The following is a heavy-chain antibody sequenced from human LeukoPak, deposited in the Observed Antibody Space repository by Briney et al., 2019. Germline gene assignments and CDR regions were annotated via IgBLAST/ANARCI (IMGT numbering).Heavy chain of an antibody. D-gene: IGHD3-10*01. V-gene: IGHV4-59*11. CDR1: GGSISRHY. Sequence: SETLSLTCTVSGGSISRHYWTWVRQPPGKGLEWIGKIPYSGTTNYNPSFMSRVTMSVDTSKNQVSLKVKSVTAADTAVYYCATALWFGEYCLDVWGKGTTVTISS. J-gene: IGHJ6*03. CDR2: IPYSGTT. CDR3: ATALWFGEYCLDV.